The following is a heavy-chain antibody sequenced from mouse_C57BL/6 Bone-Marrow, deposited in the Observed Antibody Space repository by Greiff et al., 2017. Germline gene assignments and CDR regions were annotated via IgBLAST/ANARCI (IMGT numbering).Heavy chain of an antibody. V-gene: IGHV5-16*01. D-gene: IGHD1-1*01. CDR1: GFTFSDYY. Sequence: EVQVVESEGGLVQPGSSMKLSCTASGFTFSDYYMAWVRQVPEKGLEWVANINYDGSSTYYLDSLKSRFIISRDNAKNILYLQMSSLKSEDTATYYCARWYGSSMDYWGQGTSVTVSS. CDR3: ARWYGSSMDY. J-gene: IGHJ4*01. CDR2: INYDGSST.